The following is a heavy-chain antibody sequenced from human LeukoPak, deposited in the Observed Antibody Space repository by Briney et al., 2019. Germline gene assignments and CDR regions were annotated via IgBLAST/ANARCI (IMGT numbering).Heavy chain of an antibody. D-gene: IGHD6-19*01. Sequence: SGGSLRLSCAASGFTFSNYAMHWVRQAPGKGLEWVALISYDGSNKQYTDSAKGRFTISRDNAKNSLYLQMNSLRAEDTAVYYCARDLFGSGGLDYWGQGTLVTVSS. CDR1: GFTFSNYA. V-gene: IGHV3-30*04. CDR3: ARDLFGSGGLDY. J-gene: IGHJ4*02. CDR2: ISYDGSNK.